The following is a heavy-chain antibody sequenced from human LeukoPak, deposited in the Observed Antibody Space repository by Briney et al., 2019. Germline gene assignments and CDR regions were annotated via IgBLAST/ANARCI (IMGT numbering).Heavy chain of an antibody. CDR2: IYYSGSN. D-gene: IGHD3-16*01. CDR1: GGSLSSGDYY. V-gene: IGHV4-30-4*01. CDR3: ARGSYVTGVDP. Sequence: SETLSLTCTVSGGSLSSGDYYWSWLRQPPGKGLEWIGYIYYSGSNYYNPSLKSRVTISVNTSKNQFSLKLSSVTAADTAVYYCARGSYVTGVDPWGQGTLVTVSS. J-gene: IGHJ5*02.